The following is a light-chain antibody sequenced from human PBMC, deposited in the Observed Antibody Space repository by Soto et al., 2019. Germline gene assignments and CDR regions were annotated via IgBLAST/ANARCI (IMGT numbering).Light chain of an antibody. CDR3: QQRSNWLT. CDR1: QSVSSY. V-gene: IGKV3-11*01. Sequence: EIVLTQSPATLSLSPGERATLSCRASQSVSSYLAWYQQKPGQAPRLLIYDASNRATGIPARFSGSGSGTDFNLTISRLEPEAFAVYYCQQRSNWLTFGGGTKVEIK. J-gene: IGKJ4*01. CDR2: DAS.